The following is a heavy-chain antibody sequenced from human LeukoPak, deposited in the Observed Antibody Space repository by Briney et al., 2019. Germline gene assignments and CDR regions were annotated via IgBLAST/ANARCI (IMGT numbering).Heavy chain of an antibody. Sequence: PSETLPLTCTVSGGSISSYYWSWIRQPPGKGLEWIGRIYTSGSTNYNPSLKSRVTMSVDTSKNQFSLKLSSVTAADTAVYYCARDWVDILTGYRIFDYWGQGTLVTVSS. D-gene: IGHD3-9*01. V-gene: IGHV4-4*07. CDR1: GGSISSYY. CDR2: IYTSGST. CDR3: ARDWVDILTGYRIFDY. J-gene: IGHJ4*02.